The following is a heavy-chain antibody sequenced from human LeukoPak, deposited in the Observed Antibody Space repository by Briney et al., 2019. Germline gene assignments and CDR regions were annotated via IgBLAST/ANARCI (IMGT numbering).Heavy chain of an antibody. J-gene: IGHJ5*02. V-gene: IGHV1-69*13. CDR2: IIPIFGTA. Sequence: SVKVSCKASGGTFSSYAISWVRQAPGQGPEWMGGIIPIFGTANYAQKFQGRVTITADESTSTAYMELSSLRSEDTAVYYCARVKAWGGGWFDPWGQGTLVTVSS. CDR3: ARVKAWGGGWFDP. CDR1: GGTFSSYA. D-gene: IGHD3-16*01.